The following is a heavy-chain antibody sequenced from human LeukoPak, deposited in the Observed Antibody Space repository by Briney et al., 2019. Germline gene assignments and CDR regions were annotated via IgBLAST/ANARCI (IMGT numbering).Heavy chain of an antibody. V-gene: IGHV1-69*13. D-gene: IGHD4-23*01. Sequence: GASVKVSCKASGGTISSYAISWVRQAPGQGLEWMGGIIPIFGTANYAQKFQGRVTITADESTSTAYMELSSLRSEDTAVYYCASLGNSDYYYYYMDVWGKGTTVTVSS. CDR2: IIPIFGTA. CDR1: GGTISSYA. CDR3: ASLGNSDYYYYYMDV. J-gene: IGHJ6*03.